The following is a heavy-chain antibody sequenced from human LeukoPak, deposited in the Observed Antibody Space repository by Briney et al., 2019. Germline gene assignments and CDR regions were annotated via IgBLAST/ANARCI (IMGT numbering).Heavy chain of an antibody. D-gene: IGHD3-3*01. CDR3: ARAPLEYYYGMDV. J-gene: IGHJ6*04. CDR2: IYSGGST. Sequence: PGGSLRLSCAASGFTVSSTSMSWVRQAPGEGLEWVSVIYSGGSTFYADSVKGRFTISRDNSKNTLYLQRNSLRAEDTAVYYCARAPLEYYYGMDVWGKGTTVTVSS. V-gene: IGHV3-53*01. CDR1: GFTVSSTS.